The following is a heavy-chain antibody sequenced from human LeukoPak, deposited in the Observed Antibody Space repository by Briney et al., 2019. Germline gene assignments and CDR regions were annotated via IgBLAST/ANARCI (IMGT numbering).Heavy chain of an antibody. CDR2: IWYDGSNK. Sequence: PGGSLRLSCAASGFTFRSYGMHRVRQAPGKGLEWVAVIWYDGSNKYYADSVKGRFTISRDNSKNTLYLQMNSLRAEDTAVYYCARDDYGSGSYYNSFDPWGQGTLVTVSS. J-gene: IGHJ5*02. CDR1: GFTFRSYG. V-gene: IGHV3-33*01. D-gene: IGHD3-10*01. CDR3: ARDDYGSGSYYNSFDP.